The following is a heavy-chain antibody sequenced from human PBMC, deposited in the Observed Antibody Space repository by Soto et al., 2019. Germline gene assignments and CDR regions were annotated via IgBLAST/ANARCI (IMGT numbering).Heavy chain of an antibody. CDR3: ARVMFSGYYYYGMDV. Sequence: ASVKVSCKASGYTFTGYYIQWVRQAPGQGLEWMGWINPKSGGTEYAQKFQGRVSMTRDTSISTAYMELSSLRSDDTAVYYCARVMFSGYYYYGMDVWGQGTTVTVSS. CDR2: INPKSGGT. D-gene: IGHD1-26*01. J-gene: IGHJ6*02. V-gene: IGHV1-2*02. CDR1: GYTFTGYY.